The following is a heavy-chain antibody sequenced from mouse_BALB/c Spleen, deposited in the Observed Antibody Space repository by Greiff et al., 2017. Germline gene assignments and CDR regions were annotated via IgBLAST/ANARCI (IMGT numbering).Heavy chain of an antibody. Sequence: EVKLLESGGGLVQPGGSLKLSCAASGFDFSRYWMSWVRQAPGKGLEWIGEINPDSSTINYTPSLKDKFIISRDNAKNTLYLQMSKVRSEDTALYYCARQDGNSYAMDYWGQGTSVTVSS. D-gene: IGHD2-1*01. CDR1: GFDFSRYW. J-gene: IGHJ4*01. V-gene: IGHV4-1*02. CDR2: INPDSSTI. CDR3: ARQDGNSYAMDY.